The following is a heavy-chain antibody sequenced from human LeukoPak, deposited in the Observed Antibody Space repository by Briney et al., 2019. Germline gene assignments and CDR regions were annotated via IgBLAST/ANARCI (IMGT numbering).Heavy chain of an antibody. J-gene: IGHJ3*02. CDR1: GFTFSSYD. CDR2: IGTAGDT. Sequence: GGSLRLSCAASGFTFSSYDMHWVRQATGKGLEWVSAIGTAGDTYYPGSVKGRFTISRENAKNSLYLQMNSLRAGDTAVYYCARAKWLDAFDIWGQGTMVTVSS. V-gene: IGHV3-13*01. D-gene: IGHD6-19*01. CDR3: ARAKWLDAFDI.